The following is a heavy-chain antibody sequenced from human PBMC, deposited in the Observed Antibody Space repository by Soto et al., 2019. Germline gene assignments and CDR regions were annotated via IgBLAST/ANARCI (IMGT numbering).Heavy chain of an antibody. CDR2: INHSGST. V-gene: IGHV4-34*01. CDR3: ARGPYYDILTGDWFDP. Sequence: SETLSLTCAVYGGSFSGYYWSWTRQPPGKGLEWIGEINHSGSTNYNPSLKSRVTISVDTSKNQFSLKLSSVTAADTAVYYCARGPYYDILTGDWFDPWGQGTLVTVSS. J-gene: IGHJ5*02. CDR1: GGSFSGYY. D-gene: IGHD3-9*01.